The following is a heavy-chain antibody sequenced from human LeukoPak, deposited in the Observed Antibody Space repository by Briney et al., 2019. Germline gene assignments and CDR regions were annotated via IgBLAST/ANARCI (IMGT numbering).Heavy chain of an antibody. J-gene: IGHJ2*01. V-gene: IGHV4-4*07. CDR2: TYTSGNT. D-gene: IGHD3-16*01. CDR3: ASLGSGRFFDL. Sequence: KPSESLSLTCTVSGGSIRSYHWSWTRQPAGKGLEWVGLTYTSGNTKYNYSLKSRVSMSVDTSKNQFSLKLRSVTAADTAVYFCASLGSGRFFDLWGRGTLVTVSS. CDR1: GGSIRSYH.